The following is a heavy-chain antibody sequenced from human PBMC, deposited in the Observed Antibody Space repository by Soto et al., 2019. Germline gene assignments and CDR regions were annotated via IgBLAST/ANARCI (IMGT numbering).Heavy chain of an antibody. CDR3: ARALRGTTTNWFDP. J-gene: IGHJ5*02. CDR1: GFSLSSDGHY. D-gene: IGHD1-1*01. Sequence: TLSLPWTFAGFSLSSDGHYWIWLLQTPGRGLEWVGYIYFTGTTFYNPSLKSRLSISIDTSKSQFSLRLSSVTAADTAVYYCARALRGTTTNWFDPWGQGTLVPVSS. CDR2: IYFTGTT. V-gene: IGHV4-30-4*01.